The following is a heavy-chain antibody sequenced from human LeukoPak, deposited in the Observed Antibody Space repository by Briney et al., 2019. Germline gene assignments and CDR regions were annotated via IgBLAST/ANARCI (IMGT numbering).Heavy chain of an antibody. V-gene: IGHV1-8*01. J-gene: IGHJ4*02. CDR2: MNPNSGNT. CDR1: GYTFTSYD. Sequence: ASVKVSCKASGYTFTSYDIYWVRQATGQGLEWMGWMNPNSGNTGYAQKFQGRVTMTRNTSISTAYMELSSLRSEDTAVYYCARGRSAGLYFDYWGQGTLVTVSS. CDR3: ARGRSAGLYFDY. D-gene: IGHD3-10*01.